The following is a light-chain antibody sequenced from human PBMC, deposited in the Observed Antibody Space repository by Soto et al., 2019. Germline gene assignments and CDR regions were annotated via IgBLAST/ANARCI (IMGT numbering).Light chain of an antibody. Sequence: EIVLTQSPATLSLSPGERATLSCRASQSVSSHLAWYQQKPGQAPRLLIYDASNRATGIPARFSGSGSGTDFTLTICSLEPEDFAVYYCQQRSNWLELTFGGGTKVEIK. J-gene: IGKJ4*01. V-gene: IGKV3-11*01. CDR2: DAS. CDR3: QQRSNWLELT. CDR1: QSVSSH.